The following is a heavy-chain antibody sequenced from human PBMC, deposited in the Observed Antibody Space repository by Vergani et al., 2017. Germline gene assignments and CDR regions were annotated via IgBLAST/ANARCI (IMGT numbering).Heavy chain of an antibody. CDR2: FDPEDGET. J-gene: IGHJ4*02. CDR3: ARSPLAYDFWSGHFDY. D-gene: IGHD3-3*01. V-gene: IGHV1-24*01. Sequence: QVQLVQSGAEVKKPGASVKVSCKVSGYTLTELSMHWVRQAPGKGLEWMGGFDPEDGETIYAQKFQGRVTMTEDTSTDTAYMELSSVAAADTAVYYCARSPLAYDFWSGHFDYWGQGTLVTVSS. CDR1: GYTLTELS.